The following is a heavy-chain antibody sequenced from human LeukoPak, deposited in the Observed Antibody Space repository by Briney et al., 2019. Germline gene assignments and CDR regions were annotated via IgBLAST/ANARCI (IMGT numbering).Heavy chain of an antibody. D-gene: IGHD3-22*01. CDR1: GGTFSSYA. Sequence: SVKVSCKASGGTFSSYAISWVRQAPGQGLEWMGGIIPIFGTANYAQKFQGRVTITADESTSTAYMELSSLRSEDTAEYYCARDRRPSYYYDSLYYFDYWGQGTLVTVSS. V-gene: IGHV1-69*13. CDR2: IIPIFGTA. CDR3: ARDRRPSYYYDSLYYFDY. J-gene: IGHJ4*02.